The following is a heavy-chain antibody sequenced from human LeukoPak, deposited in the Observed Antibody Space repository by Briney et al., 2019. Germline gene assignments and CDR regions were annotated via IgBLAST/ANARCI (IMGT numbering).Heavy chain of an antibody. CDR3: ARVGRVGASRGSIDY. CDR2: ISSSGSYT. J-gene: IGHJ4*02. Sequence: GGSLRLSCAASGFTFSSYSMNWVRQAPGKGLEWVSYISSSGSYTNNADSMKGRFTISRDNAKNSLYLQMNSLRADDTGVYYCARVGRVGASRGSIDYWGQGTLVTVSS. CDR1: GFTFSSYS. D-gene: IGHD1-26*01. V-gene: IGHV3-21*05.